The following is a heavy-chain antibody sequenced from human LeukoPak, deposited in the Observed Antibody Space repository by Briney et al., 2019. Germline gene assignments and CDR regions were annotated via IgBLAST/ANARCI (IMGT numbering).Heavy chain of an antibody. Sequence: GGSLRLSSAASGFTFSSYEMNWVRQAPGKGLEWVSYISSSGSTIYYAGSVKGRFTISRDNAKNSLYLQMNSLRAEDTAVYYCAREEIVPAAYFDYWGQGTLVTVSS. D-gene: IGHD2-2*01. V-gene: IGHV3-48*03. CDR1: GFTFSSYE. J-gene: IGHJ4*02. CDR3: AREEIVPAAYFDY. CDR2: ISSSGSTI.